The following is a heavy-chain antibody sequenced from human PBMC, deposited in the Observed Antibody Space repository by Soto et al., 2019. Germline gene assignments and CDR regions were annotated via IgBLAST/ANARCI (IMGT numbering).Heavy chain of an antibody. J-gene: IGHJ6*02. CDR2: INPSGGST. Sequence: ASVKVSCKASGYTFTSYYMHWVRQAPGQGLEWMGIINPSGGSTSYAQKFQGRVTMTRDTSTSTVYMELSSLGSEDTAVYYCARELRNLDIVVVVAADSYYYYGMDVWGQGTTVTVSS. V-gene: IGHV1-46*01. CDR3: ARELRNLDIVVVVAADSYYYYGMDV. D-gene: IGHD2-15*01. CDR1: GYTFTSYY.